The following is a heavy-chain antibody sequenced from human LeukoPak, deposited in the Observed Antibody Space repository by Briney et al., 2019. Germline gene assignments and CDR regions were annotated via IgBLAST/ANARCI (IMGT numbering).Heavy chain of an antibody. J-gene: IGHJ4*02. D-gene: IGHD6-19*01. V-gene: IGHV1-69*13. CDR1: GGIFSSYA. CDR3: ARDSIAVAGTFDY. Sequence: SVKVSCKASGGIFSSYAISWVRQAPGQGLEWMGGIIPIFGTANYARKFQGRVTITADESTSTAYMELSSLRSDDTAVYYCARDSIAVAGTFDYWGQGTLVTVSS. CDR2: IIPIFGTA.